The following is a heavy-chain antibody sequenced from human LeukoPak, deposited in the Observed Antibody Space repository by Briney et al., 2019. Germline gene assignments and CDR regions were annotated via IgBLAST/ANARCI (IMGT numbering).Heavy chain of an antibody. J-gene: IGHJ5*02. CDR3: ARGTSYSSATGWFDP. Sequence: SETLSLTCAVYGGSFNGYYWSWIRQPPGKGLEWIGEINHSGSTNYNPSLKSRVTISVDTSKNQFSLKLSSVTAADTAVYYCARGTSYSSATGWFDPWGQGTLVTVSS. V-gene: IGHV4-34*01. D-gene: IGHD6-25*01. CDR1: GGSFNGYY. CDR2: INHSGST.